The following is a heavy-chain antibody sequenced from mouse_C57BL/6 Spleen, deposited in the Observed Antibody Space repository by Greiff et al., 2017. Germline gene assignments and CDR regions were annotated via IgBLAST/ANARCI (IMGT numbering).Heavy chain of an antibody. V-gene: IGHV1-55*01. CDR1: GYTFTSYW. Sequence: QVQLQQPGAELVKPGASVKMSCKASGYTFTSYWITWVKQRPGQGLEWIGDIYPGSGSTNYNEKFKSKATLTVDTSSSTAYMQLSSLTSEDSAVYYCARGGDYDRVFDYWGQGTTLTVSS. CDR2: IYPGSGST. J-gene: IGHJ2*01. CDR3: ARGGDYDRVFDY. D-gene: IGHD2-4*01.